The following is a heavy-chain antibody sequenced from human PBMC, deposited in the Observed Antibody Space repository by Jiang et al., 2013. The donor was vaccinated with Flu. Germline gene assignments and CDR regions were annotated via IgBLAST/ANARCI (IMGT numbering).Heavy chain of an antibody. CDR1: GFTFSSYG. D-gene: IGHD5-24*01. CDR3: ARDDGY. CDR2: ISYDGSNK. J-gene: IGHJ4*02. V-gene: IGHV3-30*03. Sequence: CAASGFTFSSYGMHWVRQAPGKGLEWVAVISYDGSNKYYADSVKGRFTISRDNSKNTLYLQMNSLRAEDTAVYYCARDDGYWGQGTLVTVSS.